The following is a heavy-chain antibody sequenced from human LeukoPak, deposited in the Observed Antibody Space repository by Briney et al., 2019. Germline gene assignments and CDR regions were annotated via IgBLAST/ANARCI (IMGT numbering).Heavy chain of an antibody. J-gene: IGHJ6*03. D-gene: IGHD3-10*01. V-gene: IGHV1-46*01. CDR3: ARGKEASYYPYYYYYYYMDV. CDR1: GYTFTSYY. Sequence: ASVKVSCKASGYTFTSYYMRWVRQAPGQGLEWMGIINPSGGSTSYAQKFQGRVTMTRDTSTSTVYMELSSLRSEDTAVYYCARGKEASYYPYYYYYYYMDVWGKGTTVTVSS. CDR2: INPSGGST.